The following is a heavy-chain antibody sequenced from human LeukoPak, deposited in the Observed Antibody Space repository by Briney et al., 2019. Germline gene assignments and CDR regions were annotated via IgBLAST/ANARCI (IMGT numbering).Heavy chain of an antibody. Sequence: PGGSLRLSCAASGFTFSSYAMSWVRQAPGKGLEWVSAISGSGGSTYYADSVKGRFTISRDNSKNTLYPQMNSLRAEDTAVYYCAKASHRVTILRNFQHWGQGTLVTVSS. CDR3: AKASHRVTILRNFQH. V-gene: IGHV3-23*01. J-gene: IGHJ1*01. CDR2: ISGSGGST. CDR1: GFTFSSYA. D-gene: IGHD2-21*02.